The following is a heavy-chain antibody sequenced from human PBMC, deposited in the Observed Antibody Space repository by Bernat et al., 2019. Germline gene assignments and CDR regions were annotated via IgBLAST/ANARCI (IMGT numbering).Heavy chain of an antibody. CDR2: IYYSGST. Sequence: QLQLQESGPGLVKPSETLSLTCTVSGGSISSSSYYWGWIRQPPGKGLGWIGSIYYSGSTYYNPSLKSRVTISVDTSKNQFSLKLSSVTGADTAVYYCATGQSFYWGQGTLVTVSS. D-gene: IGHD6-19*01. CDR3: ATGQSFY. CDR1: GGSISSSSYY. J-gene: IGHJ4*02. V-gene: IGHV4-39*01.